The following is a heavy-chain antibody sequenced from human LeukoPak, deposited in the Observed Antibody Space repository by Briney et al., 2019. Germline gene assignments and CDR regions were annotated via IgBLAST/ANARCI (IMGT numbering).Heavy chain of an antibody. CDR3: ARRRAVAGVNWFDP. D-gene: IGHD6-19*01. J-gene: IGHJ5*02. CDR1: GGTFSSYA. Sequence: AASVKVSCKASGGTFSSYAISWARQAPGQGLEWMGGIIPIFGTANYAQKFQGRVTMTTDTSMSTAYMELGSLRSDDTAVYYCARRRAVAGVNWFDPWGQGTLVTVSS. V-gene: IGHV1-69*05. CDR2: IIPIFGTA.